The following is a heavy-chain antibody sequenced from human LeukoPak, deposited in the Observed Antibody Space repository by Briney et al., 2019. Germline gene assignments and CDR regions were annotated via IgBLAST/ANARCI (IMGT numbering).Heavy chain of an antibody. Sequence: GASVKVSCTGSVYNFSVYYMHWVRQAPGQGLEWMGWMDPNSGDTIYAPKFQGRVSMTRDTSITTAYMELSSLTFDDSAMYYCATRGGLTPNTLAMWGHGTMVTVSS. CDR2: MDPNSGDT. J-gene: IGHJ3*01. V-gene: IGHV1-2*02. D-gene: IGHD2-15*01. CDR3: ATRGGLTPNTLAM. CDR1: VYNFSVYY.